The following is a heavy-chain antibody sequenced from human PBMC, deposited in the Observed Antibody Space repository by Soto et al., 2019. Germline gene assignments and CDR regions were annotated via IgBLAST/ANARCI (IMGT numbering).Heavy chain of an antibody. J-gene: IGHJ6*03. V-gene: IGHV3-30-3*01. D-gene: IGHD6-19*01. CDR2: ISYDGSNK. Sequence: GGSLRLSCAASGFTFSSYAMHWVRQAPGKGLEWVAVISYDGSNKYYADSVKGRFTISRDNSKNTLYLQMNSLRAEDTAVYYCARAPGRISSGWYMDVWGQGTTVT. CDR1: GFTFSSYA. CDR3: ARAPGRISSGWYMDV.